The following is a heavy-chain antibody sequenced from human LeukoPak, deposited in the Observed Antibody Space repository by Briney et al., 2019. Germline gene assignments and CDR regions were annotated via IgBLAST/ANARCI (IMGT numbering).Heavy chain of an antibody. D-gene: IGHD6-13*01. J-gene: IGHJ4*02. Sequence: GGSLRLSCAASGFTFSSYAITWVRRAPGKGLEWVSGISGSGGSTYDTDSVKGRFTISRDNSKNTVYLQMNSLRAEDTAVYYCAKTYSGTWYPDYWGQGTLVTVSS. CDR3: AKTYSGTWYPDY. V-gene: IGHV3-23*01. CDR1: GFTFSSYA. CDR2: ISGSGGST.